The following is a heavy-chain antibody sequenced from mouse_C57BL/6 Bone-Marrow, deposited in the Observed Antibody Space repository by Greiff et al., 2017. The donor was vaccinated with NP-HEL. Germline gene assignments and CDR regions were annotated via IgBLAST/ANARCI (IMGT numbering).Heavy chain of an antibody. Sequence: DVQLVESGGGLVQPGGSLSLSCAASGFTFTDYYMSWVRQPPGKALEWLGFIRNKANGYTTEYSASVKGRFTISRDNSQSILYLQMNALRAEDSATYYCARYYYGSSYDGAMDYWGQGTSVTVSS. J-gene: IGHJ4*01. V-gene: IGHV7-3*01. CDR1: GFTFTDYY. CDR2: IRNKANGYTT. CDR3: ARYYYGSSYDGAMDY. D-gene: IGHD1-1*01.